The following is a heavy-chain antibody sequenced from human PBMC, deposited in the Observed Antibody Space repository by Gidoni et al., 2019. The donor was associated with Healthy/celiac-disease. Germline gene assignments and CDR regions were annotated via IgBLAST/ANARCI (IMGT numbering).Heavy chain of an antibody. CDR1: GCSISSGSYY. J-gene: IGHJ4*02. CDR3: ARSAVGAELDY. Sequence: QVQLQESGPGLVKPSQTLSLTCTVSGCSISSGSYYWSWIRQPAGKGLEWIGRLYTSGSTNYNPSLKSRVTISVDTSKNQFSLKLSSVTAADTAVYYCARSAVGAELDYWGQGTLVTVSS. D-gene: IGHD1-26*01. V-gene: IGHV4-61*02. CDR2: LYTSGST.